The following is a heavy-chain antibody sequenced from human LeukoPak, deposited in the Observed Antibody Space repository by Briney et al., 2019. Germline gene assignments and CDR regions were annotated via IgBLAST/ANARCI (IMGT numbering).Heavy chain of an antibody. CDR3: ARVPRITMVRGVTNPHYFDY. CDR1: GFTFSSYW. D-gene: IGHD3-10*01. J-gene: IGHJ4*02. CDR2: IKQDGSEK. V-gene: IGHV3-7*01. Sequence: GGSLRLSCAASGFTFSSYWMSWVRQAPGKGLEWVANIKQDGSEKYYVDSVKGRFTISRDNAKKSLYLQMNSLRAEDTAVYYCARVPRITMVRGVTNPHYFDYWGQGTLVTVSS.